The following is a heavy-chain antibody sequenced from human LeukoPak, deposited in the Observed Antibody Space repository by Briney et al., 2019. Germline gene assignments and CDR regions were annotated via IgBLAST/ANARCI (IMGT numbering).Heavy chain of an antibody. V-gene: IGHV3-23*01. J-gene: IGHJ4*02. CDR1: GFTFSSYA. Sequence: PGGSLRLFCAASGFTFSSYAMSWVRQAPGKGLEWVSAISGSGGSTYYADSVKGRFTISRDNSKNTLYLQMNSLRAEDTAVYYCAKASSGWPYYFDYWGQGTLVTVSS. D-gene: IGHD6-19*01. CDR3: AKASSGWPYYFDY. CDR2: ISGSGGST.